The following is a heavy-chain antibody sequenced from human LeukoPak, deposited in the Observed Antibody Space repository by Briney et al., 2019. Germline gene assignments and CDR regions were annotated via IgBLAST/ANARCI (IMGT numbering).Heavy chain of an antibody. V-gene: IGHV3-74*01. D-gene: IGHD3-3*01. J-gene: IGHJ4*02. CDR1: GFTFSSYW. CDR2: INTDGSST. CDR3: ARASYYDFWSGYYANY. Sequence: GGSLRLSWAAPGFTFSSYWKHWVRQAPGEGLGWVSRINTDGSSTSYADSVKGRFTISRDNAKNTLYLQMNSLRAEDTAVYYCARASYYDFWSGYYANYWGQGTLVTVSS.